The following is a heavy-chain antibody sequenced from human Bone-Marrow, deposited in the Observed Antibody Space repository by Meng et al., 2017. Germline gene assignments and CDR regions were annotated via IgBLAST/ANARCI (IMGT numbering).Heavy chain of an antibody. CDR1: GGSISSSNW. CDR2: IYHSGST. J-gene: IGHJ4*02. V-gene: IGHV4-4*02. Sequence: SETLSLTCAVSGGSISSSNWWSWVRQPPGKGLEWIGEIYHSGSTNYNPSLKSRVTISVDTSKNQFSLKLSSVTAADTAVYYCARATQDRIVVVPAAIDYFDYWGQGTLVTVSS. D-gene: IGHD2-2*01. CDR3: ARATQDRIVVVPAAIDYFDY.